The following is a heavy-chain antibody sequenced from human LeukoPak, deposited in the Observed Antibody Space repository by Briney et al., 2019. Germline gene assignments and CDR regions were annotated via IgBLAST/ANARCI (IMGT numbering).Heavy chain of an antibody. CDR2: IKQDGSEK. V-gene: IGHV3-7*01. D-gene: IGHD3-3*01. CDR1: GFTFSRYW. J-gene: IGHJ4*02. CDR3: ARDGDFWSGYDSH. Sequence: GGSLRLSCAASGFTFSRYWMSWVRQAPGKGLEWVANIKQDGSEKYYVDSVKGRFTISRDNAKNSLYLHMNSLRAEDAAVYYCARDGDFWSGYDSHWGQGTLVTVSS.